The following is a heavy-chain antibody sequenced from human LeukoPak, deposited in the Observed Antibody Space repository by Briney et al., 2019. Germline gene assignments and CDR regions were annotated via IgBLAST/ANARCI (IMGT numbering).Heavy chain of an antibody. CDR2: IYYSGSA. CDR3: ARVVAGYCSSATCHRYTMDD. CDR1: GGSITSGDYY. J-gene: IGHJ6*02. Sequence: SQTLSLTCTVSGGSITSGDYYWSWVRQPPGKGLEWIGYIYYSGSAYYSPSLKSRLTISVDTSKNQFSLKLSSVTAADTAVYYCARVVAGYCSSATCHRYTMDDWGQGTTVTVSS. D-gene: IGHD2-2*03. V-gene: IGHV4-30-4*01.